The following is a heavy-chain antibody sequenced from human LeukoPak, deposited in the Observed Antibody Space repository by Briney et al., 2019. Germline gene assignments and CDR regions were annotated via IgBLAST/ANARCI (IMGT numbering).Heavy chain of an antibody. J-gene: IGHJ5*02. Sequence: GASVKVSCKASGYTFTSYGISWVRQAPGQGLEWMGWISAYNGNTNYAQEFQGRVTMTRDMATSTDYMEVSSLRSEDTAVYYCARDNSVGDSAWWFDPWGQGTLVTVSS. CDR3: ARDNSVGDSAWWFDP. CDR2: ISAYNGNT. D-gene: IGHD5-12*01. V-gene: IGHV1-18*01. CDR1: GYTFTSYG.